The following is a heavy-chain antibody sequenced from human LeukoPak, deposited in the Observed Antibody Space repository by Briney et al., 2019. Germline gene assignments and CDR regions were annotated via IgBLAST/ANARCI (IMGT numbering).Heavy chain of an antibody. V-gene: IGHV4-4*07. CDR3: ARKVPSMGFYFDY. Sequence: GSLRLSCAASGFTFSSYWMSWIRQPAGKGLEWIGRIYTSGSTNYNPSLKSRVTMSVDTSKNQFSLKLSSVTAADTAVYYCARKVPSMGFYFDYWGQGTLVTVSS. CDR1: GFTFSSYW. CDR2: IYTSGST. D-gene: IGHD2/OR15-2a*01. J-gene: IGHJ4*02.